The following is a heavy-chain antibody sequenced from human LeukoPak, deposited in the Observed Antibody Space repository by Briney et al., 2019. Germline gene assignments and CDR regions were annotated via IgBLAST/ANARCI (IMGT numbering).Heavy chain of an antibody. CDR1: GFTFSSYE. J-gene: IGHJ3*02. V-gene: IGHV3-48*03. Sequence: GGSLRLSCAASGFTFSSYEMNWVRQAPGKGLEWVSYISSSGSTIYYADSVKGRFTISRDNAKNSLYLQMNSLRAEDTAVYYCAGAPQYYYDSNGYYSVVRDAFDIWGQGTMVTVSS. CDR2: ISSSGSTI. D-gene: IGHD3-22*01. CDR3: AGAPQYYYDSNGYYSVVRDAFDI.